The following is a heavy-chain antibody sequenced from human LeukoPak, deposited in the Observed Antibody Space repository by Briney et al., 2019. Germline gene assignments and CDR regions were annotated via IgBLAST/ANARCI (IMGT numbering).Heavy chain of an antibody. Sequence: SETLSLTCAVSGASISSSIHYWGWVRQPPGKGLKWIGSVYYSGGTYYNPSLESRLTISVDTSNNRFSLKLKSVTAADTAVFYCARVTTGSTTLDSWGQGILVTVSS. D-gene: IGHD1-1*01. CDR2: VYYSGGT. CDR3: ARVTTGSTTLDS. J-gene: IGHJ5*01. V-gene: IGHV4-39*02. CDR1: GASISSSIHY.